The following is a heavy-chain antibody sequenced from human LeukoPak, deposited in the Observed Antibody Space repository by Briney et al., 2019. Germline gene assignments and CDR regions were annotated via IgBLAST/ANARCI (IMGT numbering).Heavy chain of an antibody. Sequence: GGSLRLSCAASGFTFSTYAMSWVRQAPGKGLEWVSSIDGSGDSTYYADSVKGRFTISRDNSWNTLYVQMTSLRAEDTAVYYCAKVRTRWTMVRGVPYMDVWGKGTTVTVSS. CDR2: IDGSGDST. J-gene: IGHJ6*03. D-gene: IGHD3-10*01. CDR1: GFTFSTYA. V-gene: IGHV3-23*01. CDR3: AKVRTRWTMVRGVPYMDV.